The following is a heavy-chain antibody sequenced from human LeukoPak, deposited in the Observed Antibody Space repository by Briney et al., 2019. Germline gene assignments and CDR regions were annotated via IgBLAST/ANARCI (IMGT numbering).Heavy chain of an antibody. CDR1: GYTFISYG. Sequence: AASVKVSCKASGYTFISYGISWVRQAPGQGLEWMGWISAYNGNTNYAQKLQGRVTMTRNTSISTAYMELSSLRSEDTAVYYCARAPTYVWGSYRYTGDYWGQGTLVTVSS. D-gene: IGHD3-16*02. V-gene: IGHV1-18*01. J-gene: IGHJ4*02. CDR2: ISAYNGNT. CDR3: ARAPTYVWGSYRYTGDY.